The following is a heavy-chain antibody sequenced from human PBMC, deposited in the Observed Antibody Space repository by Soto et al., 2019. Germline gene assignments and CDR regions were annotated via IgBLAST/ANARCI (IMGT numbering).Heavy chain of an antibody. CDR3: ARSLRNDLFDY. CDR1: GGCICRFL. J-gene: IGHJ4*02. Sequence: KTSGTLALTCAVSGGCICRFLCGGIRQTPGKGLELIGYIYYTGSTNYHPSLKSRVTISVDRSNNQFSLKLNSVTAADTAVNFCARSLRNDLFDYSGQGALGTV. V-gene: IGHV4-59*01. CDR2: IYYTGST. D-gene: IGHD3-16*01.